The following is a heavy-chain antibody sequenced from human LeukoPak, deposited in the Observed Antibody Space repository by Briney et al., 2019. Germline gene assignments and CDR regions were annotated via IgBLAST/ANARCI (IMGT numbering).Heavy chain of an antibody. Sequence: AGGSLRLSCTASGFTFGDYAMTWVRQAPGKGLECIAFISSKAYGWTTEYAASVKGRFTISRDDSKNIAYLQMNSLKTEDSALYYCIRDRYSNNFPAPTNDYWGQGTLVTVSS. V-gene: IGHV3-49*04. CDR3: IRDRYSNNFPAPTNDY. D-gene: IGHD4-11*01. CDR1: GFTFGDYA. CDR2: ISSKAYGWTT. J-gene: IGHJ4*02.